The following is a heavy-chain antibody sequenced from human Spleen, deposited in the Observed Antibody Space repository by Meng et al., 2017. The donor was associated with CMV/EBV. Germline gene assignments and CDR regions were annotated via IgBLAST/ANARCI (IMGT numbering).Heavy chain of an antibody. J-gene: IGHJ4*02. D-gene: IGHD3-22*01. Sequence: GESLKISCAASGFTFSSYSMNWVRQAPGKGLEWVSSISSSSSYIYYADSVKGRFTISRDNSKNTLYLQMNSLRAEDTAVYYCAKAFPIVVAIFASWGQGTLVTVSS. CDR2: ISSSSSYI. CDR1: GFTFSSYS. V-gene: IGHV3-21*04. CDR3: AKAFPIVVAIFAS.